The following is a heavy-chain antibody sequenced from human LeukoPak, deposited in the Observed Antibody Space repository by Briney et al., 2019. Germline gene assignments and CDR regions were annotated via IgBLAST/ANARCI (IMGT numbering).Heavy chain of an antibody. V-gene: IGHV1-8*03. J-gene: IGHJ6*03. CDR2: MNPNSGNT. CDR1: GYTFTSYD. CDR3: ARLTKGEYYYYYMDV. Sequence: GASVKVSCKASGYTFTSYDINWVRQATGQGLEWMGWMNPNSGNTGYAQKFQGRVTITRNTSISTAYMELSSLRSEDTAVYYCARLTKGEYYYYYMDVWGKGTTVTVSS. D-gene: IGHD3-10*01.